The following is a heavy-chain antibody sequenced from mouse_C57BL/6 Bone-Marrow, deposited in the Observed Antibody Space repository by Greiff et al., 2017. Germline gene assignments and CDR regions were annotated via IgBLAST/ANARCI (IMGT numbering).Heavy chain of an antibody. D-gene: IGHD1-1*01. CDR1: GYTFTDYN. CDR2: INPNNGGT. J-gene: IGHJ1*03. Sequence: EVQLQQSGPELVKPGASVKMSCKASGYTFTDYNMHWVKQSHGKSLEWIGYINPNNGGTSYNQKFKGKATLTVNTSSSTAYMELRSLTSEESAVYYCARERITTVVDWYFDVGGTGTTVTVSS. V-gene: IGHV1-22*01. CDR3: ARERITTVVDWYFDV.